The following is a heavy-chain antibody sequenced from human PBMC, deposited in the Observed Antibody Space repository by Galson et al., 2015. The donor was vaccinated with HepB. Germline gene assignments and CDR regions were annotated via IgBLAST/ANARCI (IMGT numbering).Heavy chain of an antibody. CDR2: IYPGDSDT. Sequence: QSGAEVKKPGESLKISCKGSGYSFTSYWIGWVRQMPGKGLEWMGIIYPGDSDTRYSPSFQGQVTISADKSISTAYLQWSSLKASDTAMYYCARLVTQPTYYYYYGMDVWGQGTTVTVSS. CDR3: ARLVTQPTYYYYYGMDV. D-gene: IGHD2-21*02. V-gene: IGHV5-51*01. J-gene: IGHJ6*02. CDR1: GYSFTSYW.